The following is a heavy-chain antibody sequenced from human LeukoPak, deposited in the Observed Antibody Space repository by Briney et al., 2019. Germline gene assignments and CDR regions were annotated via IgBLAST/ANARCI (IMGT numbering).Heavy chain of an antibody. Sequence: GGSLRLSCVAFTFTFSQSWMTWIRQAPGKGLECLANINEDGSRTDYVDSVRGRFTISRDNAKNSLYLEMNSLRDEDTAVYYCARDPAWGAFDIWGQGTMVTVSS. V-gene: IGHV3-7*01. CDR1: TFTFSQSW. J-gene: IGHJ3*02. D-gene: IGHD7-27*01. CDR3: ARDPAWGAFDI. CDR2: INEDGSRT.